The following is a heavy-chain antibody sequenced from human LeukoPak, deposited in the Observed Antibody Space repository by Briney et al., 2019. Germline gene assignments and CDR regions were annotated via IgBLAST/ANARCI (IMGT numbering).Heavy chain of an antibody. CDR2: ISDSGNT. V-gene: IGHV3-23*01. Sequence: GGSLRLSCAASGFTLSSYAMSWVRQAPGKGLEWVSAISDSGNTYHADSVKGRFTISRNSSKNTLFLQMNRLRPEDAAVYYCAKAPVTTCRGAYCYPFDYWGQGTLVTVSS. J-gene: IGHJ4*02. CDR1: GFTLSSYA. CDR3: AKAPVTTCRGAYCYPFDY. D-gene: IGHD2-21*01.